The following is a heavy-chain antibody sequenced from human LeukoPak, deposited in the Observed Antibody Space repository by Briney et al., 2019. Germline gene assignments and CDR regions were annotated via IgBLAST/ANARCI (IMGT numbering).Heavy chain of an antibody. CDR1: GYSISSGYY. Sequence: SETLSLTCAVSGYSISSGYYWGWIRQPLGKGLEWIGSIYHSGSTYYNPSLKSRVTISVDTSKNQFSLKLSSVTAADTAVYYCARDPSPDDAFDIWGQGTMVTVSS. J-gene: IGHJ3*02. D-gene: IGHD1-14*01. V-gene: IGHV4-38-2*02. CDR3: ARDPSPDDAFDI. CDR2: IYHSGST.